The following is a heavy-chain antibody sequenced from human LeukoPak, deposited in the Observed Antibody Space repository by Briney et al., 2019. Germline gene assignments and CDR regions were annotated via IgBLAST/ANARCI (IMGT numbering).Heavy chain of an antibody. J-gene: IGHJ3*02. D-gene: IGHD6-19*01. Sequence: SQTLSLTCAISGDSVSSNSAAWNWIRQSPSRGLAWLGRTDYRSKWYNDYAVSVKSRIAINPDTSKNQFSLQLNSVTPEHTAVYYCERARYRGGGYFHLAFDIGGQGKRVTVS. CDR1: GDSVSSNSAA. V-gene: IGHV6-1*01. CDR2: TDYRSKWYN. CDR3: ERARYRGGGYFHLAFDI.